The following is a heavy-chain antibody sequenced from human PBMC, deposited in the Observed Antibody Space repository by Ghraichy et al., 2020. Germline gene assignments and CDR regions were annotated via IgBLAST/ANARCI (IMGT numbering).Heavy chain of an antibody. CDR1: GFTFSTYS. CDR3: ARDRADRYCSGGRCYSERDTGVY. V-gene: IGHV3-21*01. D-gene: IGHD2-15*01. J-gene: IGHJ4*02. Sequence: SLRLSCAASGFTFSTYSMNWVRQAPGKGLEWVSSISSRSTYINYADPVKGRFTISRDNAKNSLSLQMNSLRADDTAVYYCARDRADRYCSGGRCYSERDTGVYWGQGTLVTVSS. CDR2: ISSRSTYI.